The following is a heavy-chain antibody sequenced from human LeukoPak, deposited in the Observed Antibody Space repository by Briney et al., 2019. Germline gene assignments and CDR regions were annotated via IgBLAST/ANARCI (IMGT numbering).Heavy chain of an antibody. CDR2: IYPGDSDT. D-gene: IGHD3-3*01. CDR3: ARHAHHYDFWSGANWFDP. CDR1: GYSFTSYW. V-gene: IGHV5-51*01. J-gene: IGHJ5*02. Sequence: PGESLKISCKGSGYSFTSYWIGWVRQMPGEGLEWMGIIYPGDSDTRYSPSFQGQVTISADKSISTAYLQWSSLKASDTAMYYCARHAHHYDFWSGANWFDPWGQGTLVTVSS.